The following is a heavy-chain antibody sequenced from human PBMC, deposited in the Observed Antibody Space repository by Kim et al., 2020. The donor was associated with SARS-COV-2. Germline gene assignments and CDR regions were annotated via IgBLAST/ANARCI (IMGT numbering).Heavy chain of an antibody. Sequence: QGRVTMTRDTSTSTVYMELSSLRSEDTAVYYCARDPTPNYYDSSGGAFDIWGQGTMVTVSS. J-gene: IGHJ3*02. CDR3: ARDPTPNYYDSSGGAFDI. D-gene: IGHD3-22*01. V-gene: IGHV1-46*01.